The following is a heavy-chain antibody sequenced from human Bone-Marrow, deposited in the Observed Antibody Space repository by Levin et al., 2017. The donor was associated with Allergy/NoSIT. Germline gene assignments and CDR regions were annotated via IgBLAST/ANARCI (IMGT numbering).Heavy chain of an antibody. J-gene: IGHJ6*02. D-gene: IGHD6-19*01. CDR3: ARGDSSGWYEYDYGMDV. CDR2: INPNSGGT. Sequence: GGSLRLSCKASGYTFTGYYMHWVRQAPGQGLEWMGWINPNSGGTNYAQKFQGWVTMTRDTSISTAYMELSRLRSDDTAVYYCARGDSSGWYEYDYGMDVWGQGTTVTVSS. V-gene: IGHV1-2*04. CDR1: GYTFTGYY.